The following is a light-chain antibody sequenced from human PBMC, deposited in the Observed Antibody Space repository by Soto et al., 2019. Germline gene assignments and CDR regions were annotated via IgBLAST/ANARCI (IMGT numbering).Light chain of an antibody. CDR1: QSVSNSY. CDR2: GAS. CDR3: QQYGTSAVT. Sequence: EIVLTQSPGTLSLSPGERATLSCRASQSVSNSYLAWYQQKPGQAPRLLIYGASSRATGIPDRLSGSGSGTDFTLTISRLEPEEFAVYYCQQYGTSAVTFGPGTKVDIK. V-gene: IGKV3-20*01. J-gene: IGKJ3*01.